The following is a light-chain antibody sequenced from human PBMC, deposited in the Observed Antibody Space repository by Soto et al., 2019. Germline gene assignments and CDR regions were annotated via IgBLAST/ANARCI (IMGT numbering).Light chain of an antibody. J-gene: IGLJ1*01. CDR3: QSYDSSLSAPV. Sequence: QSVLTQPPSVSGAPGQRVTISCTGSSSNIGAGYDVHWYQQLPGTAPKLLIYGNSNRPSGVPDQLSGSKSGTSASLAITGLQAEDEADYYCQSYDSSLSAPVFGTGTKVTVL. CDR1: SSNIGAGYD. CDR2: GNS. V-gene: IGLV1-40*01.